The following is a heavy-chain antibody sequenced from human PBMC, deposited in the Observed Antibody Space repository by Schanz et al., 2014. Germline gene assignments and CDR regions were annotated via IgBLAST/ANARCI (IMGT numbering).Heavy chain of an antibody. Sequence: QVQLQESGPGLVKPSETLSLTCSVSGGDIGNYYWSWIRQPPGKGLEWIGRIYTSGSTNYNPSLKSRVTMSVDTSKNQFSRNLNSVTAADTAVYYCAREWSSFDYWGQGALVSVSS. D-gene: IGHD3-10*01. CDR1: GGDIGNYY. J-gene: IGHJ4*02. CDR2: IYTSGST. V-gene: IGHV4-4*07. CDR3: AREWSSFDY.